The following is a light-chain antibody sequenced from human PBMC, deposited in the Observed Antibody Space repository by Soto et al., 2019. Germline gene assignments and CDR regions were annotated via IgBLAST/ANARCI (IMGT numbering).Light chain of an antibody. CDR2: GAS. J-gene: IGKJ2*01. V-gene: IGKV3-20*01. CDR1: QSASSSY. Sequence: EIVLTQSPGTLSLSPGERATLSCRASQSASSSYLAWYQQKPGQAPRLLIYGASSRATGIPDRFSGSGSGTDFTLTISSLEPEDFAVYYCHQYGSSPSYTFGQGTQLEIK. CDR3: HQYGSSPSYT.